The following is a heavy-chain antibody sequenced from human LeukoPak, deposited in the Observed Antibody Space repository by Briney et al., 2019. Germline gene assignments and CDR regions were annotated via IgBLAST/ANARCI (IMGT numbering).Heavy chain of an antibody. CDR3: ARPQGGYYMDV. D-gene: IGHD3-16*01. V-gene: IGHV3-20*04. CDR1: GFTFDDYG. Sequence: GGSLRLSCAASGFTFDDYGMSWVRHAPGKGLEWVSGINWNGGSTGYADSVKGRFTISRDNAKNSLYLQMNSLRAEDTALYYCARPQGGYYMDVWGKGTTVTVSS. J-gene: IGHJ6*03. CDR2: INWNGGST.